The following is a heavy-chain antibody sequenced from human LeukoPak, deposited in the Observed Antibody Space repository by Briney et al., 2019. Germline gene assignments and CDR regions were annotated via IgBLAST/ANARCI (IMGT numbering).Heavy chain of an antibody. J-gene: IGHJ4*02. V-gene: IGHV4-61*05. CDR2: IYYSGST. CDR1: GGSIRISNYY. D-gene: IGHD2-2*01. CDR3: ARVDCSSTSCHLYYFDY. Sequence: SETLSLTCTVSGGSIRISNYYWGWIRQPPGKGLEGIGYIYYSGSTNYNPSLKSRVTISVDTSKNQFSLKLSSVTAADTAVYYCARVDCSSTSCHLYYFDYWGQGTLVTVSS.